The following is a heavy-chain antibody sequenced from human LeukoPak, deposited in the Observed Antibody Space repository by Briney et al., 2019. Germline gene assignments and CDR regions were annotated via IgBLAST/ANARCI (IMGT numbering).Heavy chain of an antibody. CDR3: ARDAPPYDSSGSIRDWYFDL. V-gene: IGHV4-4*02. CDR1: GGSISSSNW. J-gene: IGHJ2*01. CDR2: IYHRGST. Sequence: PSGTLCLTCAVSGGSISSSNWWSWVRQPPGTGLKWIGEIYHRGSTNYNPSLKSRVTISVDKSKNQFSLKLSSVTAADTAVYYCARDAPPYDSSGSIRDWYFDLWGRGTLVTVSS. D-gene: IGHD3-22*01.